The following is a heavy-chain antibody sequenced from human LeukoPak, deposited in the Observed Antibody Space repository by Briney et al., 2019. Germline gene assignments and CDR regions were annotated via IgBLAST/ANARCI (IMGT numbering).Heavy chain of an antibody. CDR3: AKDRSMVTTGSSDY. D-gene: IGHD3-10*01. J-gene: IGHJ4*02. CDR1: GFTLVDYA. CDR2: ISWNSDSI. Sequence: PGGSLRLSCAASGFTLVDYAMHWVRQAPGKGLEWVSGISWNSDSIGYADSVRGRFTISRDNARHSLYLQMNGLSVEDTALYYCAKDRSMVTTGSSDYWGQGTLVTVSS. V-gene: IGHV3-9*01.